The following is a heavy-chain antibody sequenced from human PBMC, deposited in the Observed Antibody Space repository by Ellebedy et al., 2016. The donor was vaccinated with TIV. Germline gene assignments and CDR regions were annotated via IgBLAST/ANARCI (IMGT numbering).Heavy chain of an antibody. CDR1: GFTVSSNY. Sequence: GESLKISCAASGFTVSSNYMSWVRQAPGKGLEWVSVIYSGCSTYYADSLKGRFTISRDNSKNTLYLQMNSLRAEDPAVYYCASRPGYSYGLVYWGQGALVTVSS. J-gene: IGHJ4*02. CDR3: ASRPGYSYGLVY. V-gene: IGHV3-66*01. CDR2: IYSGCST. D-gene: IGHD5-18*01.